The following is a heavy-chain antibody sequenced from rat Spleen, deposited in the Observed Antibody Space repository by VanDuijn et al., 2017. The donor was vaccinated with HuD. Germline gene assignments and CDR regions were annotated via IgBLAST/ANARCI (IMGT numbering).Heavy chain of an antibody. Sequence: EVKLVESGGGLVQPGRSLKLSCAASGFNFNDYWMGWVRQAPGKGLEWVASITNASGGTHYPDSVKGRFTISRDIAKSTLYLQMDSLRSEDTASYYCARHLPGYYVLDAWGQGASVTVSS. V-gene: IGHV5-31*01. CDR1: GFNFNDYW. D-gene: IGHD1-4*01. J-gene: IGHJ4*01. CDR2: ITNASGGT. CDR3: ARHLPGYYVLDA.